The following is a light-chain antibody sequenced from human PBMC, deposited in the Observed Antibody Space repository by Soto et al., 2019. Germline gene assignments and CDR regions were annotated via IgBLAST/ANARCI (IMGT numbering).Light chain of an antibody. CDR2: DAS. V-gene: IGKV3-11*01. CDR3: HQRSSWLRGT. J-gene: IGKJ4*01. Sequence: EIVLTQSPATLSLSPGERATLSCRAIQSVSTYLAWYQQRPGQAPRLLIYDASNRATSVPVRFSGSGSGTDFTLNVSSLEPEDFAVYYCHQRSSWLRGTFGGGTKVEIK. CDR1: QSVSTY.